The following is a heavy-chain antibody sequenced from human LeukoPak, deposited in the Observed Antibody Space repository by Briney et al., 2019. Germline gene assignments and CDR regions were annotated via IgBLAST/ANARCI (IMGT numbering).Heavy chain of an antibody. CDR1: KFSFSTYP. V-gene: IGHV3-23*01. CDR2: ISGGGGNT. D-gene: IGHD2/OR15-2a*01. J-gene: IGHJ4*02. CDR3: AKERPQTTSFDY. Sequence: GGSLRLSCAASKFSFSTYPMNWVRQAPGKGLEWVSTISGGGGNTYYADSVKGRFTISRDNSKNTLYLQMNSLRAEDTAIYYCAKERPQTTSFDYWGQGTLVTVSS.